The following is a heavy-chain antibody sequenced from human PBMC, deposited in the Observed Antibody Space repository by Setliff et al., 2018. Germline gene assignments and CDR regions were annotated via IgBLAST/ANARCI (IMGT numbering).Heavy chain of an antibody. J-gene: IGHJ6*03. CDR3: AREQWLDPPGYYYMDV. V-gene: IGHV4-34*12. CDR2: IIHSGST. Sequence: LSLTCAVYGRSFSGYYWSWIRQPPGKRLEWIGEIIHSGSTNYNPSLKSRVTMSIDTSKNQFSLKLNSVTAADMAVYYCAREQWLDPPGYYYMDVWAKGTTVTVSS. CDR1: GRSFSGYY. D-gene: IGHD6-19*01.